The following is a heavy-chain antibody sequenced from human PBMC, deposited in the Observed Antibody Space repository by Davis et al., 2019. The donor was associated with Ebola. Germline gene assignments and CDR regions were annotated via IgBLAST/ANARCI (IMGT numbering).Heavy chain of an antibody. CDR2: FYYNGST. CDR3: ARLIPAADGRDY. D-gene: IGHD6-13*01. V-gene: IGHV4-59*08. Sequence: MPGGSLRLSCTVSGGSISSYYWSWIRQPPGKGLEWIGSFYYNGSTNYTPSLKSRVTISVDTSKNQFSLKLSSVTAADTAVYYCARLIPAADGRDYWGQGTLVTVSS. CDR1: GGSISSYY. J-gene: IGHJ4*02.